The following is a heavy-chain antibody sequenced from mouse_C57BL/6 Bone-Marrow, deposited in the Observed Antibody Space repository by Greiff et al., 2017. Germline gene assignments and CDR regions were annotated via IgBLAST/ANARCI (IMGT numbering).Heavy chain of an antibody. CDR1: GFTFSSYA. CDR3: AREGIYYYGSSYVFAY. J-gene: IGHJ3*01. D-gene: IGHD1-1*01. V-gene: IGHV5-4*01. Sequence: EVHLVESGGGLVKPGGSLKLSCAASGFTFSSYAMSWVRQTPEKRLEWVATISDGGSYTYYPDNVKGRFTISRDNAKNNLYLQMSHLKSEDTAMYYCAREGIYYYGSSYVFAYWGQGTLVTVSA. CDR2: ISDGGSYT.